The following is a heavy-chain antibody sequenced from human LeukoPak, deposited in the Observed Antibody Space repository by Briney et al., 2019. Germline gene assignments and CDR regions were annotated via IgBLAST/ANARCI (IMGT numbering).Heavy chain of an antibody. CDR2: IYPGDSDT. J-gene: IGHJ4*02. CDR1: GYSFTSYW. V-gene: IGHV5-51*01. D-gene: IGHD2-21*02. CDR3: ARPSKASAYCGGDCSVDY. Sequence: GESLKISCKGSGYSFTSYWIGWVRQMPGKGLEWMGIIYPGDSDTRYSPSFQGQVTISADKSISTVYLQWSSLRASDTAMYYCARPSKASAYCGGDCSVDYWGQGTLVTVSS.